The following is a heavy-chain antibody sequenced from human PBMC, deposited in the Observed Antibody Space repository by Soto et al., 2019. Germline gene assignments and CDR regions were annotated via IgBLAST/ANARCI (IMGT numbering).Heavy chain of an antibody. CDR2: IYNGGST. CDR3: ARGPSGDKVDS. V-gene: IGHV4-30-4*01. CDR1: GGSISTVNYW. Sequence: QVQLQESGPGLVKPSQTLSLTCTVSGGSISTVNYWWSWIRQSPDMGLEWIGHIYNGGSTYNNPSLEGRXTXSXXTSQNQLALSVSSVSAADTAVYYCARGPSGDKVDSWGQGTLVTVSS. J-gene: IGHJ4*02. D-gene: IGHD7-27*01.